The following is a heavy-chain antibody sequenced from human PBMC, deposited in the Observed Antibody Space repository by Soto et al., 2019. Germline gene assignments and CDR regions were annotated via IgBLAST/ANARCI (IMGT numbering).Heavy chain of an antibody. CDR2: INGGGSST. Sequence: EVQLVESGGGLVQPGGSLRLCCAASGFTFSNYWMHWVRQAPGKGLLWVSRINGGGSSTNYADSVKGRFTISRGYDEXXXXXXXXXXXXXXXXXXXXXXXXXXVYGLDIWGQGTVVTVSS. CDR1: GFTFSNYW. V-gene: IGHV3-74*01. J-gene: IGHJ3*02. D-gene: IGHD3-16*01. CDR3: XXXXXXVYGLDI.